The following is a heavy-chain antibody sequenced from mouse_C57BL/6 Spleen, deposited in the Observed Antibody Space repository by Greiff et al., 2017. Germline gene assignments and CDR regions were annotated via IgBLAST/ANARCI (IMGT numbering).Heavy chain of an antibody. J-gene: IGHJ3*01. CDR3: ARRNYDYDVWFAY. D-gene: IGHD2-4*01. Sequence: VQLQQPGAELVKPGASVKLSCKASGYTFTRYWMQWVKQRPGQGLEWIGEIDPSDSYTNYNQKFKGKATLTVDTSSSTAYMQLSSLTSEDSAVYYCARRNYDYDVWFAYWGQGTLVTVSA. CDR1: GYTFTRYW. CDR2: IDPSDSYT. V-gene: IGHV1-50*01.